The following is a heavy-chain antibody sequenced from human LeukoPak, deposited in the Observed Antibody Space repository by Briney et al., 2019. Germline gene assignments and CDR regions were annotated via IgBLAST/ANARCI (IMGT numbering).Heavy chain of an antibody. V-gene: IGHV1-69*05. CDR2: IIPIFGTA. D-gene: IGHD5-24*01. J-gene: IGHJ6*03. Sequence: SVKVSCKASGGTFSSYAISWVRQAPGQGLEWMGGIIPIFGTANYAQKFQGRVTINTDESTSTAYMELSSLRSEHTAVYYCARVKEMATITEYYYMDVWGKGTTVTVSS. CDR3: ARVKEMATITEYYYMDV. CDR1: GGTFSSYA.